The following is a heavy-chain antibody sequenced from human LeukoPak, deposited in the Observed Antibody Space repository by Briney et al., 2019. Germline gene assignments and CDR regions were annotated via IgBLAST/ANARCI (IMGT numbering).Heavy chain of an antibody. J-gene: IGHJ3*02. CDR2: IYPGDSDT. CDR3: ARQGWELLKGGAFDI. CDR1: GYSFTSYW. Sequence: GESLKISCKGSGYSFTSYWIGWVRQMAGKGLEWMGIIYPGDSDTRYSPSFQGQVTISADKSISTAYLQWSSLKASDTAMYYCARQGWELLKGGAFDIWGQGTMVTVSS. D-gene: IGHD1-26*01. V-gene: IGHV5-51*01.